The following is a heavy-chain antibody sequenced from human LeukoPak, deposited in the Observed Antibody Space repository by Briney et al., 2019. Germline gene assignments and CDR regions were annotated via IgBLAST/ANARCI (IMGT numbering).Heavy chain of an antibody. CDR2: VYYSGST. J-gene: IGHJ4*02. CDR3: ASHRRSHGSEY. CDR1: GLSFEHYF. V-gene: IGHV4-59*08. Sequence: SETLSLTCTVSGLSFEHYFWSWIRQPPGKGLEWVGYVYYSGSTDYSPSLESRLTISADTSKNQFSLKLRSVTAADTAVYYCASHRRSHGSEYWGQGNLVTVSS. D-gene: IGHD3-10*01.